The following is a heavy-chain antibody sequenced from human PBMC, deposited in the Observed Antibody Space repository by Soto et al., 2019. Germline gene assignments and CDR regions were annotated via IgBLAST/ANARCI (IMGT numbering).Heavy chain of an antibody. V-gene: IGHV3-15*07. D-gene: IGHD6-19*01. CDR2: IKSKIDGEKT. CDR1: GFTFSNVW. J-gene: IGHJ1*01. Sequence: EAQLVESGGGVVKPGGSLRLSCAAFGFTFSNVWMHWVRQAPGKGLEWVGRIKSKIDGEKTDYAAPVKGRVSISRDDSKNPLYLQMTSLTAEDTAVYYCTPLALKYVSGWYDFSDWGHGTPVTVSS. CDR3: TPLALKYVSGWYDFSD.